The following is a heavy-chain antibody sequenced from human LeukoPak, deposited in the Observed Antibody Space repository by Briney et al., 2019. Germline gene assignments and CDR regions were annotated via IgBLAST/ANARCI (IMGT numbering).Heavy chain of an antibody. CDR1: GFTFSSYG. V-gene: IGHV3-30*02. CDR3: AKQWFGELLRFDY. Sequence: QSWGSLRLSCAASGFTFSSYGMHRVRQAPGKGLEWVAFIRYDGSNKYYADSVKGRFTISRDNSKNTLYLQMNSLRAEDTAVYYCAKQWFGELLRFDYWGQGTLVTVSS. D-gene: IGHD3-10*01. CDR2: IRYDGSNK. J-gene: IGHJ4*02.